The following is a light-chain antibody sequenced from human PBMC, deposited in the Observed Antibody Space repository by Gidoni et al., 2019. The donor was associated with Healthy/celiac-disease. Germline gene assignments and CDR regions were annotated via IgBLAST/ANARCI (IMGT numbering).Light chain of an antibody. CDR2: EVS. CDR3: CSYAGSSIVV. J-gene: IGLJ2*01. V-gene: IGLV2-23*02. CDR1: SSEVGSYNL. Sequence: QSALTQPASVSGSPGQSITISCTGTSSEVGSYNLVSWYQQHPGKAPKLMIYEVSKRPSGVSTRFSGSKSGNTASLTISGLQAEDEADYYCCSYAGSSIVVFGGGTKLTVL.